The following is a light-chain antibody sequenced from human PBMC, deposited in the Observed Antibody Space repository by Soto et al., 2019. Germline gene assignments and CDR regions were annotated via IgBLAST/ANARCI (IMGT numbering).Light chain of an antibody. CDR1: SSDVGGYNS. Sequence: QSVLTQPASVSASPGQSITISCTGTSSDVGGYNSVSWYQHHPGKAPKLMIYEVSNRPSGVSDRFSGSKSGNTASLTISGLQAEDEADYYCSSDTSTSAVLFGGGTQLTVL. J-gene: IGLJ2*01. CDR2: EVS. CDR3: SSDTSTSAVL. V-gene: IGLV2-14*01.